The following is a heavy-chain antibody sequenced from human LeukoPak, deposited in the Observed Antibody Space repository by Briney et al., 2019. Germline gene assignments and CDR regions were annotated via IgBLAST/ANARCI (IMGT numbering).Heavy chain of an antibody. CDR1: GGSFSGYY. J-gene: IGHJ5*02. CDR2: INHSGST. Sequence: SETLSLTCAVYGGSFSGYYWSWIRQPPGKGLEWIGEINHSGSTNYNPSLKSRVTISVDTSKNQFSLKLSSVTAADTAVYYCARGLRRTYYYDSSGYRNWFDPWGQGTLVTVSS. D-gene: IGHD3-22*01. CDR3: ARGLRRTYYYDSSGYRNWFDP. V-gene: IGHV4-34*01.